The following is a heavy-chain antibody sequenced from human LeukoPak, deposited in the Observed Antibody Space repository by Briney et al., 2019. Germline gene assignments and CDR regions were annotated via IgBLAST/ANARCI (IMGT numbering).Heavy chain of an antibody. D-gene: IGHD6-6*01. V-gene: IGHV3-33*01. J-gene: IGHJ5*02. Sequence: GGSLRPSCAASGFTFSSYGMHWVRQAPGKGLEWVAVIWYDGSNKYYADSVKGRFTISRDNSKNTLYLQMNSLRAEDTAVYYCARDSRIAARPGRLYNWFDPWGQGTLVTVSS. CDR3: ARDSRIAARPGRLYNWFDP. CDR2: IWYDGSNK. CDR1: GFTFSSYG.